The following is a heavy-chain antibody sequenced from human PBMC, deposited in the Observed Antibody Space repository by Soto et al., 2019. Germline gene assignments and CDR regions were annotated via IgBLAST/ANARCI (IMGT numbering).Heavy chain of an antibody. CDR3: ARERELQMVRGVIAIFDY. CDR1: GGFISNYY. CDR2: VYYSGTT. Sequence: PPETFSLTCTVSGGFISNYYWSWSRQSPGKGLEWIGYVYYSGTTNYNPSLKSRVAISVDTSKNQISLRLSSVTAADTAVYYCARERELQMVRGVIAIFDYWGQGTQVSVSS. V-gene: IGHV4-59*01. J-gene: IGHJ4*02. D-gene: IGHD3-10*01.